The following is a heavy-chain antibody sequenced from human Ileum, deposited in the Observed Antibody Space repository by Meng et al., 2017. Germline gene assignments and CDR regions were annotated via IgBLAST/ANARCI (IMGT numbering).Heavy chain of an antibody. V-gene: IGHV4-61*01. CDR1: GGSASNRRHY. CDR3: AKGPDTATTAY. CDR2: MYYSGTT. Sequence: QRSGPAWRSPSATPSLPCRFAGGSASNRRHYWNWVRQPPGMGLACIAFMYYSGTTRYNPSLTTRVTIPLDTSISPFSLNLTSVNAADTAVYYCAKGPDTATTAYWGPGTLVTVSS. D-gene: IGHD5-18*01. J-gene: IGHJ4*01.